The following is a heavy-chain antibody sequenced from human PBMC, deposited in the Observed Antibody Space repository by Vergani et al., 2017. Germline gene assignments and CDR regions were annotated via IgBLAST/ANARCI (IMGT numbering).Heavy chain of an antibody. CDR1: GESIRSGSYY. CDR2: IYHSGST. D-gene: IGHD5-12*01. Sequence: QAKLQESGPGLLKPSQTLSLTCTVSGESIRSGSYYWGWIRQPPGKGLEWIGSIYHSGSTHYNPSLKSRVTISVDTSKNDFSLKVTSVTAADTAVYYCTRQPQEGASGPPSVPTWGQGISVIVSS. CDR3: TRQPQEGASGPPSVPT. V-gene: IGHV4-61*02. J-gene: IGHJ4*02.